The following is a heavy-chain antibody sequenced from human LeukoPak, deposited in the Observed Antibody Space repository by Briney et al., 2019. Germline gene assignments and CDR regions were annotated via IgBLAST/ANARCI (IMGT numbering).Heavy chain of an antibody. CDR1: GFTFSSYS. CDR3: ARNTYYYDSSGPLY. Sequence: GGSLRLSCAASGFTFSSYSMNWVREAPGRGLEWVSSISSSSSYIYYADSVKGRFTISRDNAKNSLYLQMNSLRAEDTAVYYCARNTYYYDSSGPLYWGQGTLVTVSS. V-gene: IGHV3-21*01. D-gene: IGHD3-22*01. CDR2: ISSSSSYI. J-gene: IGHJ4*02.